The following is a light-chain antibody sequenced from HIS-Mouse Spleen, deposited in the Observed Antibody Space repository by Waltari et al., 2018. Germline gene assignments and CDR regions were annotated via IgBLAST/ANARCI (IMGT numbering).Light chain of an antibody. V-gene: IGLV2-23*01. CDR1: SSDVRGYHL. J-gene: IGLJ3*02. Sequence: QSALTQPASVSGSPGQSITISSTGTSSDVRGYHLVSWYQQHPGKAPKLMIYEGSKRPSGVSNRFSGSKSGNTASLTISGLQAEDETDYYCCSYAGSSTWVFGGGTKLTVL. CDR2: EGS. CDR3: CSYAGSSTWV.